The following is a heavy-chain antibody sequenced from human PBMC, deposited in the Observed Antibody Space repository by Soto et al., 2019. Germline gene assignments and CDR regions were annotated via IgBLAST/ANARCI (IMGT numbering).Heavy chain of an antibody. V-gene: IGHV3-33*01. J-gene: IGHJ6*02. CDR2: IWYDGSNK. CDR1: GFTFSSYG. Sequence: QVQLVESGGGVVQPGRSLRLSCAASGFTFSSYGMHWVRQAPGKGLEWVAVIWYDGSNKYYADSVKGRFTISRDNSKNTLYLQMNSLRAEDTAVYYCARDRPASGMDVWGQGTTVTFSS. CDR3: ARDRPASGMDV.